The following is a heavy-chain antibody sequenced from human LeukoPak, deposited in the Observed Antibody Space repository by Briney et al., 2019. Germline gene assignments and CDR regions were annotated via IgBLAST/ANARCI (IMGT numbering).Heavy chain of an antibody. Sequence: ASVKVSCKASGYTFTSYGISWVRQAPGQGLEWMGWISAYNGNTNYAQELQGRVTMTTDTSTSTAYMELRSLRSDDTAVYYCARGVSSWYSPPEFDYWGQGTLVTVSS. V-gene: IGHV1-18*01. CDR2: ISAYNGNT. CDR3: ARGVSSWYSPPEFDY. J-gene: IGHJ4*02. D-gene: IGHD6-13*01. CDR1: GYTFTSYG.